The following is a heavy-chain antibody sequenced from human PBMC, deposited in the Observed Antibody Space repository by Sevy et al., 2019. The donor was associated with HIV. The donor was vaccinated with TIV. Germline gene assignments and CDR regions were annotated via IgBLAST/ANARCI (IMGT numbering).Heavy chain of an antibody. CDR2: IKQDGSEK. Sequence: GGSLRLSCAASGFTFSSYWMSWVRQAPGKGLEWVANIKQDGSEKYYVDSVKGGFTISRDNAKNSPYLQMNGLRAEDTAVYYCARDKYYGSGSPLDYWGQGTLVTVSS. V-gene: IGHV3-7*01. CDR3: ARDKYYGSGSPLDY. D-gene: IGHD3-10*01. J-gene: IGHJ4*02. CDR1: GFTFSSYW.